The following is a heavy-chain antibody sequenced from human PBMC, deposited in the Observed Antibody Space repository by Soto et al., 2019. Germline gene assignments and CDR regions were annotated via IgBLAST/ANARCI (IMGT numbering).Heavy chain of an antibody. CDR1: GVSISSGNW. Sequence: QVQLQESGPGLVKPSGTLSLTCAVSGVSISSGNWWSWVRQPPGKGLEWIGEVSHSGSTNYNPSLKSRVTISVDKSKDQCSLKLTSVTAADTAVYYCARDPRLTGTTPFDFWGQGTLVTVSS. D-gene: IGHD1-20*01. CDR3: ARDPRLTGTTPFDF. V-gene: IGHV4-4*02. CDR2: VSHSGST. J-gene: IGHJ5*01.